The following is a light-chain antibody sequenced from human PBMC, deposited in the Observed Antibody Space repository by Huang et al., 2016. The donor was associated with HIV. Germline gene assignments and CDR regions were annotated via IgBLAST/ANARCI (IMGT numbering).Light chain of an antibody. CDR3: QQRISWPPSYT. J-gene: IGKJ2*01. V-gene: IGKV3-11*01. CDR2: ATS. CDR1: QSVSSY. Sequence: EIVLTQSPATLSLSPGDRATLSCRASQSVSSYFAGYQQKPGQAPRRLIYATSNRPTGGPARSSGSGSGTDFTLTISSLEPEDFANYYCQQRISWPPSYTFGQGTKVEI.